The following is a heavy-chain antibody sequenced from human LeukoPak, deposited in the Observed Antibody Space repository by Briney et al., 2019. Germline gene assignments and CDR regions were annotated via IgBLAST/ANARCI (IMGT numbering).Heavy chain of an antibody. J-gene: IGHJ5*02. CDR3: ARDYSGEWEQLTGWWFDP. CDR1: GYTFGTHW. Sequence: ASVKVSCKASGYTFGTHWMHWVRQAPGQGLEWMAIINPSGDVRSYAQKFQGRVTVTRDMSTRTVYMELSDLRPEDTAVYYCARDYSGEWEQLTGWWFDPWGQGTLVIVSS. V-gene: IGHV1-46*01. D-gene: IGHD1-26*01. CDR2: INPSGDVR.